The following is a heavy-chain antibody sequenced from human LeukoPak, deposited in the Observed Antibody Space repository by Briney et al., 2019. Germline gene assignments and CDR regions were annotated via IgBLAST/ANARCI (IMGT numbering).Heavy chain of an antibody. D-gene: IGHD4-17*01. J-gene: IGHJ5*02. Sequence: SETLSLTCTVSGGSISSYSWSWIRQPPGKGLEWIGYIYYSGITNYNPSLKSRVIISVDTSKNQFSLKLSSVTAADTAVYYCARHRTVTTGWFDPWGQGTLVTVSS. CDR1: GGSISSYS. CDR3: ARHRTVTTGWFDP. V-gene: IGHV4-59*01. CDR2: IYYSGIT.